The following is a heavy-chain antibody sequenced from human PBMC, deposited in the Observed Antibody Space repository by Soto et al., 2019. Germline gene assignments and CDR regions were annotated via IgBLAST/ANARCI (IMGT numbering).Heavy chain of an antibody. D-gene: IGHD2-2*01. V-gene: IGHV3-30*18. CDR2: ISYDGSNR. CDR3: AKGGEPAGMPRYYYMDG. J-gene: IGHJ6*03. CDR1: GFTFSSFG. Sequence: VQLVECGGGVVQPGWSVRLSCAASGFTFSSFGMHWVRQAPGKGLEWVAIISYDGSNRYYGDSVKGRITISRDNSKNTVYLEMNRLRVEDTAVYYCAKGGEPAGMPRYYYMDGWSKGIAVNISS.